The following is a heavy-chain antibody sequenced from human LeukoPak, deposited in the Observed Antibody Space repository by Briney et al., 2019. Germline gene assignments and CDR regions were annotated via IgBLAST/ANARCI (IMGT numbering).Heavy chain of an antibody. CDR2: IGISSNKI. Sequence: GGSLRLSCAASGFTLRSYTMNWVRQAPGKGLEWVSSIGISSNKIYYADSVKGRFTISRDNAKNSLYLQMNSLRAEDTAVYYCASRGHSSSGDAFDIWGQGTMVTVSS. J-gene: IGHJ3*02. CDR1: GFTLRSYT. V-gene: IGHV3-21*01. D-gene: IGHD6-6*01. CDR3: ASRGHSSSGDAFDI.